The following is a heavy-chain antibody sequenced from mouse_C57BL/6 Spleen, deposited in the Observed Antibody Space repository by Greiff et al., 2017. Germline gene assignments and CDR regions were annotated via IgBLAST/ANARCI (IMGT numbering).Heavy chain of an antibody. CDR2: IHPNSGST. Sequence: QVQLQQPGAELVKPGASVKLSCKASGYTFTSYWMHWVKQRPGQGLEWIGMIHPNSGSTNYNEKFKSKATLTVDKSSSTAYMQLSSLTSEDSAVYYCARPSYYYGSSYSFDYWGQGTTLTVSS. D-gene: IGHD1-1*01. J-gene: IGHJ2*01. CDR3: ARPSYYYGSSYSFDY. CDR1: GYTFTSYW. V-gene: IGHV1-64*01.